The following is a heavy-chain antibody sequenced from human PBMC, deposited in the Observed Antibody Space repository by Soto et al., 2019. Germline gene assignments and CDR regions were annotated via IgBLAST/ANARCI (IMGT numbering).Heavy chain of an antibody. Sequence: GGSLRLSCAASGFTVSSNYMSWVRQAPGKGLEWVSVIYSGGSTYYADSVKGRFTISRHNSKNTLYLQMNSLRAEDTAVYYCARVGTGTHYYYYYMDVWGKGTTVTVSS. D-gene: IGHD1-7*01. V-gene: IGHV3-53*04. CDR2: IYSGGST. J-gene: IGHJ6*03. CDR1: GFTVSSNY. CDR3: ARVGTGTHYYYYYMDV.